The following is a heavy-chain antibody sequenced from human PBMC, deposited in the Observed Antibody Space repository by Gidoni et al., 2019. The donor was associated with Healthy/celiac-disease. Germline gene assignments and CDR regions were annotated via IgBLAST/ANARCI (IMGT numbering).Heavy chain of an antibody. V-gene: IGHV3-48*01. CDR3: ARSRGIGGPYYFAS. CDR2: ISSSSSTI. Sequence: EVQLVESGGGLVQPGGSLRLSCAASGFTFSSYGMNWVRQAPGKGLEWVSYISSSSSTIYYADSGTGRFTISRDNAKTSLFLQMNSLRGEDTAVYYCARSRGIGGPYYFASWGQGTLFTVSS. D-gene: IGHD3-10*01. CDR1: GFTFSSYG. J-gene: IGHJ4*02.